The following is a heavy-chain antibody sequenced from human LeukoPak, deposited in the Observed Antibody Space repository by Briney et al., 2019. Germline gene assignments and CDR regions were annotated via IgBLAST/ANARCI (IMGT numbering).Heavy chain of an antibody. V-gene: IGHV4-38-2*01. CDR1: GNSISNTYY. CDR3: ARNSSGNYFDY. CDR2: IYNSGST. J-gene: IGHJ4*02. D-gene: IGHD1-26*01. Sequence: SETLSLTCAVSGNSISNTYYWGWIRQPPGKELEWIGSIYNSGSTHYNPSLKSRVIISVDTSKNQFSLKLSSVTAADTAVYYCARNSSGNYFDYWGQGTLVTVSS.